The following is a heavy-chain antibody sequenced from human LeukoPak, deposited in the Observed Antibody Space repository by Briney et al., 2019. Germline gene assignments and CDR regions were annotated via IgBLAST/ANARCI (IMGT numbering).Heavy chain of an antibody. D-gene: IGHD3-16*02. CDR3: ASEYDYVWGSDRYDRYFDY. CDR1: GGCVSSGSYY. CDR2: IYYSGST. V-gene: IGHV4-61*01. J-gene: IGHJ4*02. Sequence: SETLSLTCTVSGGCVSSGSYYWSWIRQPPGKGLEWIGYIYYSGSTNYNPSLKSRVTISVDTSKNQFSLKLSSVTAADTAVYYCASEYDYVWGSDRYDRYFDYWGQGTLVTVSS.